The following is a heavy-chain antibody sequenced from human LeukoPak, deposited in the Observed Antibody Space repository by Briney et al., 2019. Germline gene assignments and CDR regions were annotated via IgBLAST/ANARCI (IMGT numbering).Heavy chain of an antibody. J-gene: IGHJ3*02. D-gene: IGHD3-16*01. CDR3: ARRLGVGAFDI. CDR1: GGFISSGSYY. V-gene: IGHV4-61*02. Sequence: SETLSLTCTVSGGFISSGSYYWSWIRQPAGKGLEWIGRIYTSGSTNYNPSLKSRVTISVDTSKNQFSLKLSSVTAADTAVYYCARRLGVGAFDIWGQGTMVTVSS. CDR2: IYTSGST.